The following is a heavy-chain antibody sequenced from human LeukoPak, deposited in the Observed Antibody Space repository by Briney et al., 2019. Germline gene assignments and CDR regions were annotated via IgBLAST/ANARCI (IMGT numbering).Heavy chain of an antibody. CDR1: RFTFSNAW. D-gene: IGHD3-3*01. CDR2: IKSETDGGTT. V-gene: IGHV3-15*01. Sequence: CGSLTLSCPATRFTFSNAWMRRARHAPGNGLEWGGRIKSETDGGTTDYAAPVKGRFTISRDDSKNSLYLQMNSLKTEDTAVYYCTTRYYDFWSGYLMDVWGKGTTVTVSS. J-gene: IGHJ6*04. CDR3: TTRYYDFWSGYLMDV.